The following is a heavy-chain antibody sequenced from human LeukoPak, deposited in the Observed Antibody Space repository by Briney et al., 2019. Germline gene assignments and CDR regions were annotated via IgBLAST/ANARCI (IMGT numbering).Heavy chain of an antibody. Sequence: PGGSLRHSCVGSGCTFSSYRMRWVRQSPGKGLEWVANMDEDVGDKSYVGSVKGRFTISRDNAKNSLYLQMNSLRVEDTAVYYCARLGRSDWYGWGQGTLVTVSS. CDR1: GCTFSSYR. D-gene: IGHD6-19*01. V-gene: IGHV3-7*01. CDR3: ARLGRSDWYG. J-gene: IGHJ4*02. CDR2: MDEDVGDK.